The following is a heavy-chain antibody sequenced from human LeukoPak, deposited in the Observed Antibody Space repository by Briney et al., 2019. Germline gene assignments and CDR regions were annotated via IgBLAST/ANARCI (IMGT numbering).Heavy chain of an antibody. Sequence: SETLSLTCAVYGGSFSGYYWSWIRQPPGKGLEWIGEINHSGSTNYNPSLKSRVTISVDTSKNQFSLKLSSVTAADTAVYYCARNYDYGDYGGLDYWGQGTLVTVSS. V-gene: IGHV4-34*01. D-gene: IGHD4-17*01. CDR1: GGSFSGYY. CDR2: INHSGST. CDR3: ARNYDYGDYGGLDY. J-gene: IGHJ4*02.